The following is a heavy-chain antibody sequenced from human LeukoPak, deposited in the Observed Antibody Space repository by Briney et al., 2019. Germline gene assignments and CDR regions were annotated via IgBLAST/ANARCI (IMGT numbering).Heavy chain of an antibody. CDR2: IYYSGST. CDR1: GGSISSSSYY. V-gene: IGHV4-39*07. J-gene: IGHJ4*02. Sequence: SETLSLTCTVSGGSISSSSYYWGWIRQPPGKGLEWIGSIYYSGSTYYNPSLKSRVTISVDTSKNQFSLKLSSVTAADTAVYYCARRGIGSYFDYWGQGTLVTVSS. CDR3: ARRGIGSYFDY. D-gene: IGHD3-10*01.